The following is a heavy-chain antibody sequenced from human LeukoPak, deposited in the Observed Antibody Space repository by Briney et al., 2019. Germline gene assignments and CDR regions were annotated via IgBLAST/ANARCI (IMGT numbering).Heavy chain of an antibody. D-gene: IGHD6-19*01. V-gene: IGHV4-59*08. CDR3: ARLSIAVAGTPDNYYHYGMDV. Sequence: SETLSLTCTVSGGSISSYYWSWIRQPPGKGLEWIGYIYYSGSTNYNPSLKSRVTISVDTSKNQFSLKLSSVTAADTAVYYCARLSIAVAGTPDNYYHYGMDVWGQGTTVTVSS. J-gene: IGHJ6*02. CDR2: IYYSGST. CDR1: GGSISSYY.